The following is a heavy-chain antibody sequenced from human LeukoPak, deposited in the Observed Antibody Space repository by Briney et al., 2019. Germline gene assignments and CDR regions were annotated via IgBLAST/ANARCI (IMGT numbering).Heavy chain of an antibody. J-gene: IGHJ3*02. D-gene: IGHD3-10*01. CDR1: GFIINDYY. Sequence: GSLRLSCAASGFIINDYYMTWIRQTPGKGLEWISDISDTAFTTYYADSVRGRFTISRDNSKNTLYLQVNSLRAEDTAVYYCAKDHSSGYPEAFDIWGQGTMVTVSS. V-gene: IGHV3-11*01. CDR2: ISDTAFTT. CDR3: AKDHSSGYPEAFDI.